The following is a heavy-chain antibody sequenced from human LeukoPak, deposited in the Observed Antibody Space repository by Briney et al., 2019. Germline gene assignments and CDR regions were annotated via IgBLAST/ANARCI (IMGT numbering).Heavy chain of an antibody. CDR2: ISGSGGST. J-gene: IGHJ6*02. D-gene: IGHD6-19*01. CDR3: AKDLYSSGWFGDYYYYGMDV. CDR1: GFTFSSYA. V-gene: IGHV3-23*01. Sequence: SGAPLRLSCAASGFTFSSYAMSWVRQAPGKGLEWVSAISGSGGSTYYADSVKGRFTISRDNSKNTLYLQMDSLRAEDTAVYYCAKDLYSSGWFGDYYYYGMDVWGQGTTVTVSS.